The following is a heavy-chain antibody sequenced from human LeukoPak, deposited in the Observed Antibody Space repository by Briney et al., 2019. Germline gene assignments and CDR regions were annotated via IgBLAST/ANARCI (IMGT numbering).Heavy chain of an antibody. V-gene: IGHV3-33*08. CDR3: ARDVGYGRFDP. CDR1: GFAFTNAW. J-gene: IGHJ5*02. Sequence: GGSLRLSCAATGFAFTNAWMSWVRQAPGKGLEWVAVIWYDGSNKYYADSVKGRFTISRDNSKNTLYLQMNSLRAEDTAVYYCARDVGYGRFDPWGQGTLVTASS. D-gene: IGHD5-12*01. CDR2: IWYDGSNK.